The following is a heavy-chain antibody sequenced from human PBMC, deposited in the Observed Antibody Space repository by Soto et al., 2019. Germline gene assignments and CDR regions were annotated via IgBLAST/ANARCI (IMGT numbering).Heavy chain of an antibody. D-gene: IGHD6-19*01. CDR1: GFTFSDYA. CDR2: VSHDGRNT. J-gene: IGHJ4*02. V-gene: IGHV3-30*18. CDR3: SKGGRQWLVTSDFNY. Sequence: VQLVESGGGVVQPGRSLRLSCAASGFTFSDYAMHWVRQAPGKGLEWVAVVSHDGRNTHYADSVKGRFTISRDSSKNTVSLERTSLRAEDTAVYYFSKGGRQWLVTSDFNYWGQGALVTGSS.